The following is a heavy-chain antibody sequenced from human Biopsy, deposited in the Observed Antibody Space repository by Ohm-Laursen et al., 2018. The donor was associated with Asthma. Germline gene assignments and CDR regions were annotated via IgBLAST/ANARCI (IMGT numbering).Heavy chain of an antibody. D-gene: IGHD4-17*01. J-gene: IGHJ5*02. CDR2: IYYSGST. Sequence: TLSPTCTVSGGSINIGDYYWSWIRQHPGKGLEWIGYIYYSGSTYYNPSLKSRVSILIDTSKNQFSLRLSSVTAADTAVYYCARTTYGDDVFDPWGQGTLVTVSS. V-gene: IGHV4-31*03. CDR1: GGSINIGDYY. CDR3: ARTTYGDDVFDP.